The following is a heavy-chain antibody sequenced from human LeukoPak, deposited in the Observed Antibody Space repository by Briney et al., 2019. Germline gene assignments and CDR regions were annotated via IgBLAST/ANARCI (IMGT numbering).Heavy chain of an antibody. D-gene: IGHD1-26*01. CDR2: IYYSGST. CDR3: ARHRLYSGSPRLAAFDI. Sequence: SETLSLTCTVSGGSISSFYWSWIRQPPGKGLEWIGYIYYSGSTNYNPSLKSRVTISVDTSKNQFSLKLSSVTAADTAVYYCARHRLYSGSPRLAAFDIWGQGTMVTVSS. J-gene: IGHJ3*02. CDR1: GGSISSFY. V-gene: IGHV4-59*08.